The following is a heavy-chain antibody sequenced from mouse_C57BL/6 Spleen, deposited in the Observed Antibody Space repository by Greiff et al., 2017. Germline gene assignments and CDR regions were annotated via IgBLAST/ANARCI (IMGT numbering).Heavy chain of an antibody. CDR2: ISYDGSN. CDR3: ARGGSSYFWYFDV. J-gene: IGHJ1*03. D-gene: IGHD1-1*01. Sequence: EVKLMESGPGLVKPSQSLSLTCSVTGYSITSGYYWNWIRQFPGNKLEWMGYISYDGSNNYNPSLINRISITRDTSKNQFFLKLNSVTTEDTATYYCARGGSSYFWYFDVWGTGTTVTVSS. V-gene: IGHV3-6*01. CDR1: GYSITSGYY.